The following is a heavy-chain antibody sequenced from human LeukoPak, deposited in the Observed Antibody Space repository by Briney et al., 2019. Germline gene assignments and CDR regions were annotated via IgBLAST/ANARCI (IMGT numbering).Heavy chain of an antibody. J-gene: IGHJ1*01. Sequence: AGSLRLSCAASGFTLGGNAMSWVRQAPGRGLERVSGVGGDDRTHYADSVRGRFTISRDNSMNTVSLDMNRLRVEDTAVYYCAKDLSWWAAADHWGQGALVTVAS. D-gene: IGHD2-15*01. CDR2: VGGDDRT. CDR3: AKDLSWWAAADH. CDR1: GFTLGGNA. V-gene: IGHV3-23*01.